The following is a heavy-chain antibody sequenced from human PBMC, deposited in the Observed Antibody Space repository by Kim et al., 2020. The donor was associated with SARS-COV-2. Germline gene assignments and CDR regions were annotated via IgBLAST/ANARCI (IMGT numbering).Heavy chain of an antibody. CDR2: INAGNGNT. V-gene: IGHV1-3*01. Sequence: ASVKVSCKASGYTFTSYAMHWVRQAPGQRLEWMGWINAGNGNTKYSQKFQGRVTITRDTSASTAYMELSSLRSEDTAVYYCARGGAAVAAAGPDYFDYWGQGTLVTVSS. J-gene: IGHJ4*02. D-gene: IGHD6-13*01. CDR3: ARGGAAVAAAGPDYFDY. CDR1: GYTFTSYA.